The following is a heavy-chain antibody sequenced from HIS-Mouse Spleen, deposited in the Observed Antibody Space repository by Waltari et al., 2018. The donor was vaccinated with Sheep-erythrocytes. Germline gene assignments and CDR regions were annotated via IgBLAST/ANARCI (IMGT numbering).Heavy chain of an antibody. D-gene: IGHD3-10*01. CDR2: IYYSGST. CDR3: ARVNYYGSGSYFAFDI. J-gene: IGHJ3*02. V-gene: IGHV4-59*01. CDR1: GGSISSYY. Sequence: QVQLQESGPGLVKPSETLSPPCTAPGGSISSYYWSWIRTPPGKGLEWIGYIYYSGSTNYTPSLKSRVTISVDTSKNQFSLKLSSVTAADTAVYYCARVNYYGSGSYFAFDIWGQGTMVTVSS.